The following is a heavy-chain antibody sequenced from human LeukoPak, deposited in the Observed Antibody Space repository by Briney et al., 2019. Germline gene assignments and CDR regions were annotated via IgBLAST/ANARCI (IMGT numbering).Heavy chain of an antibody. Sequence: ASVKVSCKVSGYTLTELSMHWVRQAPGKGLEWMGGFDPEDGETIYAQKFQGRVTMTEDTSTDTAYMKLSSLRSEDTAVYYCATVRKYSSSWYYFDYWGQGTLVTVSS. V-gene: IGHV1-24*01. CDR2: FDPEDGET. CDR3: ATVRKYSSSWYYFDY. D-gene: IGHD6-13*01. J-gene: IGHJ4*02. CDR1: GYTLTELS.